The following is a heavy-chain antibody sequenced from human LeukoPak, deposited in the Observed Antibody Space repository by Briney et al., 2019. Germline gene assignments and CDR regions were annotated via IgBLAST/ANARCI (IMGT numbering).Heavy chain of an antibody. CDR2: INHSGST. CDR3: ARGSIAAAGTY. Sequence: SETLSLTCAVYGGSFSGYYWSWIRQPPGKGLEWIGEINHSGSTNYNPSLKSRVTISVDTSKNQFSLKLSSVTAADTAVYYCARGSIAAAGTYWGQGTLVTVSS. V-gene: IGHV4-34*01. CDR1: GGSFSGYY. J-gene: IGHJ4*02. D-gene: IGHD6-13*01.